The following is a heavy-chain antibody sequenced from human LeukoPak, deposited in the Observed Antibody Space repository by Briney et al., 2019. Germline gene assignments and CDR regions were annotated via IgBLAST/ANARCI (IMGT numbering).Heavy chain of an antibody. V-gene: IGHV4-34*01. CDR2: INHSGST. CDR1: GGSFSGYY. Sequence: KPSESLSLTCAVYGGSFSGYYWSWIRQPPGKGLEWIGEINHSGSTNYNPSLKSRVTISVDTSKNQLSLKLSSVTAADTAVYYCARGLGVTVTPKRPGWFDPWGQGTLVTVSS. CDR3: ARGLGVTVTPKRPGWFDP. J-gene: IGHJ5*02. D-gene: IGHD4-17*01.